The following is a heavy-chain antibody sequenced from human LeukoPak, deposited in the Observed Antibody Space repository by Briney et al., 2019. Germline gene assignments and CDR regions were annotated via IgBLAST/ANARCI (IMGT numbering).Heavy chain of an antibody. CDR2: ISSSGSTI. CDR1: GFTFSSYW. CDR3: ARDLYNYYGSGSYANWFDP. Sequence: PGGSLRLSCAASGFTFSSYWVSWVRQAPGKGLEWVSYISSSGSTIYYADSVKGRFTISRDNAKNSLYLQMNSLRAEDTAVYYCARDLYNYYGSGSYANWFDPWGQGTLVTVSS. V-gene: IGHV3-48*04. D-gene: IGHD3-10*01. J-gene: IGHJ5*02.